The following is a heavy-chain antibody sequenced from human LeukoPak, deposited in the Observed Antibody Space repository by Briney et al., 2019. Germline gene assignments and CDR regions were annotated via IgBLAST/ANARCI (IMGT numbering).Heavy chain of an antibody. CDR1: GYSISSGYF. V-gene: IGHV4-38-2*02. CDR3: VRELAVAGTVTHRFDP. J-gene: IGHJ5*02. Sequence: PSETLSLTCAVSGYSISSGYFWSWIRQPPGQGLEWIGGIGHSGSTYYNPSLKSRITISTDTSKNRFSLKLSSVTAADTAIYYCVRELAVAGTVTHRFDPWGQGTLVTVSS. CDR2: IGHSGST. D-gene: IGHD6-19*01.